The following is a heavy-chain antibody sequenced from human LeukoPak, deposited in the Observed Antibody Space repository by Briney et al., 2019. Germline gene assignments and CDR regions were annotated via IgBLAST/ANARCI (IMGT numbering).Heavy chain of an antibody. CDR2: IDYSGST. V-gene: IGHV4-59*08. CDR3: ARVGYVDTAMAHDYYFDY. D-gene: IGHD5-18*01. Sequence: SETLSLTCIVSGGSIRSYYWSWIRQPPGKGLEWIGNIDYSGSTYYNPSLKSRVTISVDTSKNQFSLKLSSVTAADTAVYYCARVGYVDTAMAHDYYFDYWGQGTLVTVSS. CDR1: GGSIRSYY. J-gene: IGHJ4*02.